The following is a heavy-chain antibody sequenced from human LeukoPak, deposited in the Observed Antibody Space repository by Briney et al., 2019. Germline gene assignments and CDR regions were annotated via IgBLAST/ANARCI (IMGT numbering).Heavy chain of an antibody. CDR2: IYHDGTT. CDR3: ARDRLASSWFDY. V-gene: IGHV4-4*02. D-gene: IGHD6-13*01. J-gene: IGHJ4*02. Sequence: QASETLSLTCAVSGGSIRSSDWWSWVRQPPGSGLEWIGEIYHDGTTNYNPSLKSRVSISVDESKSQFSLKLSSVTAADTAVYYCARDRLASSWFDYWGQGTLVTVSS. CDR1: GGSIRSSDW.